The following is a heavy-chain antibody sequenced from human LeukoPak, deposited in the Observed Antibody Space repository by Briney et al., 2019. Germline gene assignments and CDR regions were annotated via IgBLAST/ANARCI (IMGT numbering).Heavy chain of an antibody. CDR3: ARVARSSNIVVVPAAISYYFDY. Sequence: GASVKVSCKASGYTFTSYGISWVRQAPGQGLEWMGWISAYNGNTNYAQKLQGRVTMTTDTSTGTAYMELRSLRSDDTAVYYCARVARSSNIVVVPAAISYYFDYWGQGTLVTVSS. CDR2: ISAYNGNT. CDR1: GYTFTSYG. V-gene: IGHV1-18*01. J-gene: IGHJ4*02. D-gene: IGHD2-2*02.